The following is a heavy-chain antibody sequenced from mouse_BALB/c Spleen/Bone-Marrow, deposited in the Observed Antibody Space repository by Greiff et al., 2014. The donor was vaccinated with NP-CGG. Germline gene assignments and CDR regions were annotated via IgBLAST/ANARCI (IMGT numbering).Heavy chain of an antibody. J-gene: IGHJ1*01. CDR3: AKRGGLGPYWYFDV. CDR2: IWGGGST. CDR1: GFSLTDYG. V-gene: IGHV2-6-5*01. D-gene: IGHD4-1*01. Sequence: VQLQQSGPGLVAPSQSLSITCTVSGFSLTDYGVSWIRQPPGKGLEWLGVIWGGGSTYYNPALKSRLSISKDNSKSQVFLKMNSLQTDDTAMHYCAKRGGLGPYWYFDVWGAGTTVTVSS.